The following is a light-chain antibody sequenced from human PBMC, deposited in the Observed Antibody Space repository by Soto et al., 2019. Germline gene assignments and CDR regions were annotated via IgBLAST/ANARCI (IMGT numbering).Light chain of an antibody. CDR3: CSYAGSYTEI. J-gene: IGLJ2*01. CDR2: VVT. Sequence: QSALTQPRSVSGSPGQSVTISCTGSSSDVGGYNYVSWYQQYPGKAPKLMIYVVTERPSGVPDRFSGSKSDNRASLTIAGLQAEDEADYYCCSYAGSYTEIFGGGTKVTVL. V-gene: IGLV2-11*01. CDR1: SSDVGGYNY.